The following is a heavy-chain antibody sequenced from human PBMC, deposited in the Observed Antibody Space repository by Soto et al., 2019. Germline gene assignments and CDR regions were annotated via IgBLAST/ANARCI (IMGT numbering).Heavy chain of an antibody. Sequence: ASVKVSCKASGYTFTSYGISWVRQAPGQGLEWMGWISAYNGNTNYAQKNQGRVTMTADTSTSTAYMELRSLRSDDTAVYYCARDPGPLGYCSSTSCPDYMDVWGKGTTVTVSS. CDR1: GYTFTSYG. D-gene: IGHD2-2*01. V-gene: IGHV1-18*01. CDR3: ARDPGPLGYCSSTSCPDYMDV. CDR2: ISAYNGNT. J-gene: IGHJ6*03.